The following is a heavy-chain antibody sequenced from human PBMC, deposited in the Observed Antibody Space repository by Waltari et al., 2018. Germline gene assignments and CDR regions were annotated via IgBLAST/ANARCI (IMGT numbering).Heavy chain of an antibody. CDR2: INSAQSDT. V-gene: IGHV3-74*01. CDR3: ARVARKTYSSPVPGRDYYYGMDV. D-gene: IGHD6-13*01. CDR1: GFTFSRFW. Sequence: EEQLVESGGGVIQPGESLRVSCAVSGFTFSRFWMNGVRQAPGRGLVWVARINSAQSDTSYADSVKWRYTISRDHAKNPVYLQMKSLRAEDTAVYYCARVARKTYSSPVPGRDYYYGMDVWGLGTTVTVSS. J-gene: IGHJ6*02.